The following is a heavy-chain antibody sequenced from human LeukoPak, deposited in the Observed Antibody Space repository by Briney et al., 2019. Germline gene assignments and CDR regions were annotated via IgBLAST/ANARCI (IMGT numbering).Heavy chain of an antibody. D-gene: IGHD1-1*01. CDR3: ARLSTGTYQST. V-gene: IGHV4-30-4*08. J-gene: IGHJ5*02. Sequence: SETLSLTCTDSGGSISSGDYYWSWIRQPPGKSLEWIGYIYYSGSTYYNPSLKSRVTISVDTSKNQFSLKLSSVTAADTALYYCARLSTGTYQSTWGQGTLVTVSS. CDR1: GGSISSGDYY. CDR2: IYYSGST.